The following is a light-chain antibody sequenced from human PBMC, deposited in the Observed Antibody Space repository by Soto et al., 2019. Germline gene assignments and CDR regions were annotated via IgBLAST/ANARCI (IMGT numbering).Light chain of an antibody. V-gene: IGLV2-14*03. Sequence: QSALTQPASVSGSPGQSITICCTGTSSDVGGYNYVSWYQHHPGKAPKLMIYDVSNRPSGVSNRFSGSKSGNTASLTISGLQPEDEADYYCCSYTTSNTRQIVFGTGTKVTVL. J-gene: IGLJ1*01. CDR1: SSDVGGYNY. CDR3: CSYTTSNTRQIV. CDR2: DVS.